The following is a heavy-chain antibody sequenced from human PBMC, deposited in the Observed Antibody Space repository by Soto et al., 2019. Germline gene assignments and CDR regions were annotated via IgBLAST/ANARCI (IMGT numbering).Heavy chain of an antibody. CDR2: TREKPNSYTT. CDR1: GFTLSDYY. V-gene: IGHV3-72*01. Sequence: PGGSLRLSCVASGFTLSDYYVDWVRQDPGKGREWVGRTREKPNSYTTEYAASVEGRFTISRDDSKNSLYLQLNSLNTEDTAVYYCGRGGYRHYSAYYYYALDVWGQGTTVTVSS. D-gene: IGHD4-4*01. J-gene: IGHJ6*02. CDR3: GRGGYRHYSAYYYYALDV.